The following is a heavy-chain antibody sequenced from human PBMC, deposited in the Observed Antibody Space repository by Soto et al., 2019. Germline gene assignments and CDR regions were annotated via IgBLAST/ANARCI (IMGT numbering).Heavy chain of an antibody. D-gene: IGHD3-16*02. CDR2: INHSGST. V-gene: IGHV4-34*01. J-gene: IGHJ5*02. Sequence: PSETLSLTCAVYGGSFSGYYWSWIRQPPGKGLEWIGEINHSGSTNYNPSLKSRVTISVDTSKNQFSLKLSSVTAADTAVYYCARRLSATTDLNWFDPWGQGTLVTVSS. CDR3: ARRLSATTDLNWFDP. CDR1: GGSFSGYY.